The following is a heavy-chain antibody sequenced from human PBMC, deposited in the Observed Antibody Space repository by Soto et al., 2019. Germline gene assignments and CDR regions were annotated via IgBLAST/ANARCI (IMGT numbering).Heavy chain of an antibody. CDR1: GFTFSSYA. CDR2: ISGSGGST. J-gene: IGHJ3*02. Sequence: GGSLRLSCAASGFTFSSYAMSWVRQAPGKGLEWVSAISGSGGSTYYADSVKGRFTISRDNSKNTLYLQMNSLRAEDTAVYYCAKAIRLRFLEWPDAFDIWGQGTMVTVSS. CDR3: AKAIRLRFLEWPDAFDI. D-gene: IGHD3-3*01. V-gene: IGHV3-23*01.